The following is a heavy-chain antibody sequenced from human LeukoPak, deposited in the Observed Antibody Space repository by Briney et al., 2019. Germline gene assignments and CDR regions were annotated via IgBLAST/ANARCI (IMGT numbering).Heavy chain of an antibody. CDR2: IYTSGST. Sequence: SETLSLTCAVYGGSFSSYYWSWIRQPAGKGLEWIGRIYTSGSTYYNPSLKSRVTISVDTSKNQFSLKLSSVTAADTAVYYCARDAKYYYGSRTFFFFEYWGQGTLLTVSS. J-gene: IGHJ4*02. CDR3: ARDAKYYYGSRTFFFFEY. CDR1: GGSFSSYY. D-gene: IGHD3-10*01. V-gene: IGHV4-4*07.